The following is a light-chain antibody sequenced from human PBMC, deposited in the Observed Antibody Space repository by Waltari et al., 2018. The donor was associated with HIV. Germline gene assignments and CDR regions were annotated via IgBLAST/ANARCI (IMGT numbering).Light chain of an antibody. Sequence: QSALTQPASVSGSPGQSITISCTGTSSDVGGYNSVSWYQQHPGKAPKLMIYEVSKRHPGVSNRCSGSKSGNTASLTISGLQAEDEADYYCSSYTSSSTRVVFGGGTKLTVL. CDR2: EVS. J-gene: IGLJ2*01. CDR1: SSDVGGYNS. CDR3: SSYTSSSTRVV. V-gene: IGLV2-14*01.